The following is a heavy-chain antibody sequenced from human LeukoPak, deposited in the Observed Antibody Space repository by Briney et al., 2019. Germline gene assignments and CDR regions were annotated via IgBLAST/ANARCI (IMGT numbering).Heavy chain of an antibody. CDR2: ISYDGSNK. CDR3: AREMVVTAIQGPYYYYGMDV. J-gene: IGHJ6*02. D-gene: IGHD2-21*02. CDR1: GFTFSSYA. Sequence: GGSLRLSCAASGFTFSSYAMHWVRQAPGKGLEWVAVISYDGSNKYYADSVKGRFTISRDNSKNTLYLQMNSLRAEDTAVYYCAREMVVTAIQGPYYYYGMDVWGQGTTVTVSS. V-gene: IGHV3-30-3*01.